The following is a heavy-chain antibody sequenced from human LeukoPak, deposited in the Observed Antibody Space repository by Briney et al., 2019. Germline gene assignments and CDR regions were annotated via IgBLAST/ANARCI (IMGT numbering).Heavy chain of an antibody. CDR1: GFTFSNYW. CDR3: ARYGSYLDAVAF. V-gene: IGHV3-7*01. Sequence: PGGSLRLSCAVSGFTFSNYWMSWVRQAPAKGLEWVAYINQDGSERYYVDSMEGRFTISRDNAEKSLFLQMNNLRVEDTALYYCARYGSYLDAVAFWGQGTLVTVAS. J-gene: IGHJ3*01. D-gene: IGHD1-26*01. CDR2: INQDGSER.